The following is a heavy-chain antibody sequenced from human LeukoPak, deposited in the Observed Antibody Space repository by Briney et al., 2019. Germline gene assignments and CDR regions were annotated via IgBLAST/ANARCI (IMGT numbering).Heavy chain of an antibody. CDR3: AGTSGWYLRFNDY. V-gene: IGHV4-39*01. J-gene: IGHJ4*02. Sequence: SETLSLTCTVSGGSISSSSYYWGWIRQPPGKGLEWIGSIYYSGSTYYNPSLKSRVTISVDTSKNQFSLKLSSVTAADTAVYYCAGTSGWYLRFNDYWGQGTLVTVSS. D-gene: IGHD6-19*01. CDR1: GGSISSSSYY. CDR2: IYYSGST.